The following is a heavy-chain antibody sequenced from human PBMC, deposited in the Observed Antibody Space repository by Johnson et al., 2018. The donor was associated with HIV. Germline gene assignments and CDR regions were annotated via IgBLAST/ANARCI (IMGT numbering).Heavy chain of an antibody. CDR2: ISYAGSNE. CDR1: GFTFSSYG. J-gene: IGHJ3*02. CDR3: AKDRNYGSGSYPDAFDI. V-gene: IGHV3-30*18. D-gene: IGHD3-10*01. Sequence: QVQLVESGGGVVQPGRSLRLSCAASGFTFSSYGMHWVRQAPGKGLEWVAVISYAGSNEYYADSVQARFPISRDNSKNTLYLQMNSLRPEDTALYYCAKDRNYGSGSYPDAFDIWGQGTMVTVSS.